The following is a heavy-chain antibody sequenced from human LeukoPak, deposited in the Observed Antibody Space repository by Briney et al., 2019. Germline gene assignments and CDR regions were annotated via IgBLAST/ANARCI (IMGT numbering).Heavy chain of an antibody. CDR1: GGSIKSNNW. CDR2: IYHSGST. Sequence: PSETLSLTCAVSGGSIKSNNWWSWVRQPPGKGLEWIGEIYHSGSTYYNPSLKSRVTISVDTSKNQFSLKLSSVTAADTAVYYCARGLYYYGSGSYYNDYWGQGTLVTVSS. D-gene: IGHD3-10*01. J-gene: IGHJ4*02. CDR3: ARGLYYYGSGSYYNDY. V-gene: IGHV4-4*02.